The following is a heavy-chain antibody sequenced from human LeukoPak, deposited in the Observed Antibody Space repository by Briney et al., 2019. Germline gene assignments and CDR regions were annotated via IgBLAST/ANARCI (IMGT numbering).Heavy chain of an antibody. J-gene: IGHJ4*02. Sequence: GGSLRLSCAASGFTISDYYMSWIRQAPGKGLEWGSYISNSGSPIYYADSEKGRFTISRDNAKNFLYLQINSLRAQGTAVYYWSRGGSFFQFDYRGQGTLVTVSS. V-gene: IGHV3-11*04. D-gene: IGHD1-26*01. CDR1: GFTISDYY. CDR3: SRGGSFFQFDY. CDR2: ISNSGSPI.